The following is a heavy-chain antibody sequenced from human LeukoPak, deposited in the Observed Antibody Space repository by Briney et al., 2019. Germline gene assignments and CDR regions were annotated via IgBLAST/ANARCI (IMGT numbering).Heavy chain of an antibody. D-gene: IGHD3-22*01. CDR2: IYYSGST. J-gene: IGHJ4*02. CDR3: ARRTYYYDSSGYYFDY. V-gene: IGHV4-61*01. Sequence: SETLSLTCTVSGGSVSSGSYYWSWIRQPPGKGLEWIGYIYYSGSTNYNPSLKSRVTISVDTSKNQFSLKLGSVTAADTAVYYCARRTYYYDSSGYYFDYWGQGTLVTVSS. CDR1: GGSVSSGSYY.